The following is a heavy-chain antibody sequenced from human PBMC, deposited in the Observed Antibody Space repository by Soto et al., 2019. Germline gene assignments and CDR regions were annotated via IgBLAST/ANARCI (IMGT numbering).Heavy chain of an antibody. J-gene: IGHJ5*02. CDR1: GYTFTSYD. CDR2: IVLGNGNT. Sequence: GASVKVSCKASGYTFTSYDINWVRQATGQPLEWIGWIVLGNGNTNYAQKFQQRVTITRDMSTSTAYMEVRSLTYEDTAVYYCATRIGNIGWYWLDTWGQGTLVTVSS. CDR3: ATRIGNIGWYWLDT. D-gene: IGHD6-19*01. V-gene: IGHV1-58*02.